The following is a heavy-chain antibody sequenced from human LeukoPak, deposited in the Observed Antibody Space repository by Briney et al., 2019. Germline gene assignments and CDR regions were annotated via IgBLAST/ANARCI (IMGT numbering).Heavy chain of an antibody. D-gene: IGHD2-2*01. CDR3: ARDACSSRICSAGGNWFDP. Sequence: ASVKVSCKASGYTFTSYGISWVRQAPGQGLEWMGGIIPIFGTANYAQKFQGRVTITADESTSTVYMELNSLKSEDTAVYYCARDACSSRICSAGGNWFDPWGQGTLVTVSS. CDR1: GYTFTSYG. CDR2: IIPIFGTA. V-gene: IGHV1-69*13. J-gene: IGHJ5*02.